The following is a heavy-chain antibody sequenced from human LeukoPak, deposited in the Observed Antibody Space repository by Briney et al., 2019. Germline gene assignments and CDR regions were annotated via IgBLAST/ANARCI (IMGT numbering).Heavy chain of an antibody. CDR1: GYTFTDYY. J-gene: IGHJ4*02. Sequence: ASVKVSCKASGYTFTDYYMHWVRQAPGPGLEWMGCINPNSGGTKYAQKFQGRVTMTRDTSISTAYMELSSLRSDDTAVYYCARCGAIDDFWSGDFDYWGQGTLGHRLL. D-gene: IGHD3-3*01. CDR2: INPNSGGT. CDR3: ARCGAIDDFWSGDFDY. V-gene: IGHV1-2*02.